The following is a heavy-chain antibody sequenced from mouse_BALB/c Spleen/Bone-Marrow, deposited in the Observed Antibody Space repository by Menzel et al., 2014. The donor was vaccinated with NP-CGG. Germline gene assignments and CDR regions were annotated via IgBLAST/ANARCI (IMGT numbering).Heavy chain of an antibody. V-gene: IGHV1S53*02. D-gene: IGHD2-10*02. J-gene: IGHJ1*01. Sequence: QVQLQQSDAELVKPGASVKISCKASGYTFTDHAIHWVKQKPEQGLEWIGYIPPGNGDIKYNEKFKGKATLTADKSSSTAYMQLNSLTSEDSAVYFCKGWYGRYFDVWGAGTTVTVSS. CDR1: GYTFTDHA. CDR2: IPPGNGDI. CDR3: KGWYGRYFDV.